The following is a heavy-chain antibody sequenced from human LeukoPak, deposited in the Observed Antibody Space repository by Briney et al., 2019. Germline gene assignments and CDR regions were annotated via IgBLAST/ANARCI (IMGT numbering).Heavy chain of an antibody. CDR3: AKDGSGRYGFVVPDAFDI. Sequence: PGGSLRLSCAASGFTFNDYWMSWVRQAPGKGLEWVARIKKDGDEKYFLESVKGRFTISRDNSKNTLYLQMNSLRAEDTAVYYCAKDGSGRYGFVVPDAFDIWGQGTMVTVSS. CDR2: IKKDGDEK. J-gene: IGHJ3*02. V-gene: IGHV3-7*03. CDR1: GFTFNDYW. D-gene: IGHD6-19*01.